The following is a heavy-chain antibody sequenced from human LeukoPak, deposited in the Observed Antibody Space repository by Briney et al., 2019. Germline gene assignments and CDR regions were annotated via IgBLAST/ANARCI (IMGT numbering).Heavy chain of an antibody. V-gene: IGHV3-21*01. D-gene: IGHD6-13*01. CDR2: ISSSGSYI. CDR1: GFAFSSFN. J-gene: IGHJ4*02. CDR3: ARGPSSSWSFDY. Sequence: PGGSLRLSCAASGFAFSSFNMNWVRQTPGKGLEWVSSISSSGSYIYYADSVKGRFTISRDNAENPLSLQMNSLRGDDTAVYYCARGPSSSWSFDYWGQGTLVTVSS.